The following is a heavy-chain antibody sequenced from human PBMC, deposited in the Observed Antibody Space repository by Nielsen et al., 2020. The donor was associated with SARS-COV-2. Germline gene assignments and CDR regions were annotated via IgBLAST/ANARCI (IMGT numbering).Heavy chain of an antibody. CDR2: ISGSGGST. V-gene: IGHV3-11*01. CDR3: ARGNKELDYYYYYMDV. D-gene: IGHD3-10*01. J-gene: IGHJ6*03. CDR1: GFTFSDYY. Sequence: GGSLRLSCAASGFTFSDYYMSWVRQAPGKGLEWVSAISGSGGSTYYADSVKGRFTISRDNAKNSVFLQMSSLRAEDTAVYYCARGNKELDYYYYYMDVWGKGTVVTVSS.